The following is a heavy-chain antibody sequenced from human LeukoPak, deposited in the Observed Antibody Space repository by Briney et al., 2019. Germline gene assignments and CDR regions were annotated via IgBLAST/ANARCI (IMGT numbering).Heavy chain of an antibody. CDR1: GYTFTSYY. Sequence: GASVKVSCKTSGYTFTSYYIHWVRQAPGRGLEWMGIINPSSGATNYAQKFQDRATMTRDTSTSTVYMELSSQTSEDTAVYYCARATNFYYYYGMDVWGQGTTVTVSS. CDR2: INPSSGAT. CDR3: ARATNFYYYYGMDV. J-gene: IGHJ6*02. D-gene: IGHD1-26*01. V-gene: IGHV1-46*01.